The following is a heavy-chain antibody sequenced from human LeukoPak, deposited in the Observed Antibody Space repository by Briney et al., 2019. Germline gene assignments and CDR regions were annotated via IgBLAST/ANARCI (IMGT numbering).Heavy chain of an antibody. CDR3: ARMIMELAYYYYYMDV. V-gene: IGHV1-18*01. Sequence: ASVTVSCKASGYTFTSYGISWVRQAPGQGLEWMGLISAYNGNTNYAQKLQGRVTMTTDTSTSTAYMELRSLRSDDTAVYYCARMIMELAYYYYYMDVWGKGTTVTVSS. CDR2: ISAYNGNT. CDR1: GYTFTSYG. J-gene: IGHJ6*03. D-gene: IGHD1-7*01.